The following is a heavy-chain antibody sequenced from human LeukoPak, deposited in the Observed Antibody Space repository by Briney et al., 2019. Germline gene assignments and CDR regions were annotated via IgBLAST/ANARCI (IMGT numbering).Heavy chain of an antibody. CDR2: ISGSGGST. CDR1: GFTFSSYA. D-gene: IGHD4-17*01. CDR3: AKDYGDYAPLLAGSGAFDY. V-gene: IGHV3-23*01. Sequence: GGSLRLSCAASGFTFSSYAMSWVRQAPGKGLEWVSAISGSGGSTYYADSVKGRFTISRDNSKNTLYLQMNSLRAEDTAVYYCAKDYGDYAPLLAGSGAFDYWGQGTLITVSS. J-gene: IGHJ4*02.